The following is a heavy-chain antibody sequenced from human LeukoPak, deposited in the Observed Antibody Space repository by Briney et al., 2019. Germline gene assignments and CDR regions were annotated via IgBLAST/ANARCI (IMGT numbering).Heavy chain of an antibody. D-gene: IGHD3-16*01. CDR2: IYHSGST. CDR3: ARDPFRYAFDI. J-gene: IGHJ3*02. CDR1: GYSISSGYY. V-gene: IGHV4-38-2*02. Sequence: SETLSLTCTVSGYSISSGYYWGWIRQPPGEGLEWIGSIYHSGSTYYNPSLKSRVTISVDTSNNQFSLKLTSMTAADTAVYYCARDPFRYAFDIWGQGTMVTVSS.